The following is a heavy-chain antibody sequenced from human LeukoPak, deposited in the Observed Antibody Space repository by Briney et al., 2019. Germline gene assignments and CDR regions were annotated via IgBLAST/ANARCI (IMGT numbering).Heavy chain of an antibody. CDR2: ISYDGSNK. CDR3: ARDKGPRYYYYYGMDV. J-gene: IGHJ6*02. V-gene: IGHV3-30-3*01. Sequence: GRSLRLSCAASGFTFSSYAMHWVRQAPGKGLEWVAVISYDGSNKYYADSVKGRFTISRDNSMNTLYLQMNSLRAEDTAVYYCARDKGPRYYYYYGMDVWGQGTTVTVSS. CDR1: GFTFSSYA.